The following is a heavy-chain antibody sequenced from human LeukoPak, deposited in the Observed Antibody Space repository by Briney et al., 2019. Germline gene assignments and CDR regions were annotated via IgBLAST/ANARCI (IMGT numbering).Heavy chain of an antibody. CDR1: GHTFTSYG. D-gene: IGHD3-3*01. Sequence: ASVKVSCKASGHTFTSYGISWVRQAPGQGLEWMGWISAYNGNTNYAQKFQGRVTITTDESTSTAYMELSSLRSEDTAVYYCARRGYDFWSGYYKGGGDYYYMDVWGKGTTVTVSS. J-gene: IGHJ6*03. CDR2: ISAYNGNT. CDR3: ARRGYDFWSGYYKGGGDYYYMDV. V-gene: IGHV1-18*01.